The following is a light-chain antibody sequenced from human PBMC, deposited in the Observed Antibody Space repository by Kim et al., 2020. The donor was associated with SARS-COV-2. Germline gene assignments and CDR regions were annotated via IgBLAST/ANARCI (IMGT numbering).Light chain of an antibody. CDR3: CSYAGSSTWV. Sequence: QSALTQPASVSGSPGQSITISCTGTSSDVGSYNLVSWYQQHPGKAPKLMIYEVSKRPSGVSNRFSGPKSGNTASLTISGLQAEDEADYYCCSYAGSSTWVFGGGTQLTVL. J-gene: IGLJ3*02. V-gene: IGLV2-23*02. CDR1: SSDVGSYNL. CDR2: EVS.